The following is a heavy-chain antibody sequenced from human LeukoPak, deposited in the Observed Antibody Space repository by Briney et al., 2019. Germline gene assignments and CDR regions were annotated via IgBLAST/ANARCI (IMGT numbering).Heavy chain of an antibody. J-gene: IGHJ4*02. D-gene: IGHD3-22*01. CDR3: ARATNYYDSSGLYY. Sequence: GASVKVSCKASGGTFSSYAISWVRQAPGQGLEWMGRIIPILGIANYAQKFQGRVTITADKSTSTAYMELSSLRSEDTAVYYCARATNYYDSSGLYYWGQGTLVIVSS. CDR2: IIPILGIA. CDR1: GGTFSSYA. V-gene: IGHV1-69*04.